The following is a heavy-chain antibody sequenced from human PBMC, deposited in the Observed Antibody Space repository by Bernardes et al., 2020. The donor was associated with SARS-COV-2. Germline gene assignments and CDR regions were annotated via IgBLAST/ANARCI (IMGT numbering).Heavy chain of an antibody. D-gene: IGHD4-17*01. J-gene: IGHJ4*02. CDR3: AKVERSDYGDYAVGY. V-gene: IGHV3-7*03. CDR1: GFTFSSYW. CDR2: INVDGSEK. Sequence: SLRLSCAASGFTFSSYWMSWVRQAPGKGLEWVAHINVDGSEKYSVDSVKGRFSISRDNAKKSLFLQMNSLRVEDTALYYCAKVERSDYGDYAVGYWGQGTLVTVSS.